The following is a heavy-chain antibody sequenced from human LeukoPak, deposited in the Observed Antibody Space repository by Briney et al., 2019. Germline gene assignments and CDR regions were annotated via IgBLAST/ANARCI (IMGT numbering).Heavy chain of an antibody. CDR2: INHSGST. J-gene: IGHJ3*02. D-gene: IGHD3-22*01. V-gene: IGHV4-34*01. CDR3: ARGGSGVHDSSGSGLGAFDI. Sequence: PSETLSLTCAVYGGSFSGYYWSWIRQPTRKGLEGIGEINHSGSTNYNPSLKSRVTISVDTSKNQFSLKLSSVTAADTAVYYCARGGSGVHDSSGSGLGAFDIWGQGTMVTVSS. CDR1: GGSFSGYY.